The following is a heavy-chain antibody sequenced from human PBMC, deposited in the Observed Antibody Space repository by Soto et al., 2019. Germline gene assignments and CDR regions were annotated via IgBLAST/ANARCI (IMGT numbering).Heavy chain of an antibody. D-gene: IGHD1-26*01. CDR2: ISGSGGST. J-gene: IGHJ4*02. Sequence: GGSLRLSCAASGFTFSSYAMSWVRQAPGKGLEWVSAISGSGGSTYYAAAVEGRFTITRDKNKNTLYLQMNSMRAEGAAVYYCAEGLGVVGATYFDYWGQGTLVTVSS. CDR3: AEGLGVVGATYFDY. CDR1: GFTFSSYA. V-gene: IGHV3-23*01.